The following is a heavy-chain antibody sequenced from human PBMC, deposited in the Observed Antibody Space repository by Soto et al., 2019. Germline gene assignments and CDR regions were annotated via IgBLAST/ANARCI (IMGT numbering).Heavy chain of an antibody. CDR1: GGSFSGYY. D-gene: IGHD3-10*01. CDR3: ARSRVPFLSRRGGRDR. J-gene: IGHJ5*02. CDR2: INHSGST. V-gene: IGHV4-34*01. Sequence: QVQLQQWGAGLLKPSETLSLTCAVYGGSFSGYYWSWIRQPPGKGLEWIGEINHSGSTNYNPSLKSRVTISVYTSKCQFSLKLSSVTAADTAVYYCARSRVPFLSRRGGRDRWGQGTLVTVSS.